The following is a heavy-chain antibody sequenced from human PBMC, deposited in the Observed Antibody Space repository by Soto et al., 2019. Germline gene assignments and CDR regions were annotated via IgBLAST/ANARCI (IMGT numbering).Heavy chain of an antibody. CDR1: GGSISSGGYY. J-gene: IGHJ4*02. Sequence: QVQLQESGPGLVKPSQTLSLTCTVSGGSISSGGYYWSWIRQHPGKGLEWVSSISSSSSYIYYADSVKGRFTISRDNAKNSLYLQMNSLRAEDTAVYYCARSGGEKTEYSTYYFDYWGQGTLVTVSS. CDR2: ISSSSSYI. CDR3: ARSGGEKTEYSTYYFDY. D-gene: IGHD6-6*01. V-gene: IGHV3-11*06.